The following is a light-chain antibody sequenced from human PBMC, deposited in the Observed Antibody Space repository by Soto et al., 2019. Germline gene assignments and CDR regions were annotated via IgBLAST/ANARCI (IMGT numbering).Light chain of an antibody. Sequence: DSQMTQARSSLSASVGYSFTITCLASQTIGANLNWYRQKPGKAPTLLIYDATTLQSGVPSRFSGLGSGTDFTFTISSLQPEDIATYYCQQYDNLPMYTFGQGTKVDIK. CDR2: DAT. CDR3: QQYDNLPMYT. CDR1: QTIGAN. J-gene: IGKJ2*01. V-gene: IGKV1-33*01.